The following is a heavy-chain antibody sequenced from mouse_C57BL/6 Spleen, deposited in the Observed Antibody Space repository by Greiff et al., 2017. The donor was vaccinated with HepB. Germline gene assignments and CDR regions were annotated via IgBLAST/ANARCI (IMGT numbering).Heavy chain of an antibody. CDR3: TRTVAYYSKAWFAY. J-gene: IGHJ3*01. CDR2: IAPETGGT. Sequence: QVQLQQSGAELVRPGASVTLSCKASGYTFTDYEMHWVKQTPVHGLEWIGAIAPETGGTAYNQKVKGKAILTADKSSSTAYMERRSLTSEDAAVYYCTRTVAYYSKAWFAYWGQGTLVTVSA. V-gene: IGHV1-15*01. CDR1: GYTFTDYE. D-gene: IGHD2-5*01.